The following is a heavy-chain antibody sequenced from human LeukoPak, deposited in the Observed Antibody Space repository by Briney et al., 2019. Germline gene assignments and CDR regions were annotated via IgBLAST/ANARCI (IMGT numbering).Heavy chain of an antibody. V-gene: IGHV3-7*03. CDR3: AREGDSSGSLGDY. CDR2: INPDGNKK. CDR1: GLTFSSSW. Sequence: GGSLRLSCAVSGLTFSSSWMDWVRQAPGKGLEWVASINPDGNKKYSADSVKGRFTISRDNAEKLVYLHMSSLRAEDTAMYYCAREGDSSGSLGDYWGQGILVTVSS. D-gene: IGHD6-19*01. J-gene: IGHJ4*02.